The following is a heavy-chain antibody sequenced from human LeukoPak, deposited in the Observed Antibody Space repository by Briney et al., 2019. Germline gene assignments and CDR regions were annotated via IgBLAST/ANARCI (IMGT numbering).Heavy chain of an antibody. D-gene: IGHD5-18*01. V-gene: IGHV3-7*01. CDR3: ARVPAMVSY. CDR2: IKQDGSEK. CDR1: GVTFSSYW. J-gene: IGHJ4*02. Sequence: GGSLRLSCAASGVTFSSYWMSWVRQAPGKGLEWVANIKQDGSEKYYVDSVKSRFTISRDNAKNSLYLQMNSLRAEDTAVYYCARVPAMVSYWGQGTLVTVSS.